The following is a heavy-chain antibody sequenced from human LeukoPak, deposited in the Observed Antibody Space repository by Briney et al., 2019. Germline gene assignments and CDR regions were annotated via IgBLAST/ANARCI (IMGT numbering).Heavy chain of an antibody. CDR3: AREGIAAALYNWFDP. Sequence: SETLSLTCTVSGGSTSSGSYYRSWIRQPAGKGLEWIGRIYTSGSTNYNPSLKSRVTISVDTSKNQFSLKLSSVTAADTAVYYCAREGIAAALYNWFDPWGQGTLVTVSS. V-gene: IGHV4-61*02. D-gene: IGHD6-13*01. CDR1: GGSTSSGSYY. J-gene: IGHJ5*02. CDR2: IYTSGST.